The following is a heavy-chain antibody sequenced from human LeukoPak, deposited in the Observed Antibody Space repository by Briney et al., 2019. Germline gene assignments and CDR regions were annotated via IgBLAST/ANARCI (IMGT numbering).Heavy chain of an antibody. V-gene: IGHV3-30*02. CDR1: GFTFSSYW. CDR2: IRYDGSNK. Sequence: GGSLRLSCAASGFTFSSYWMSWVRQAPGKGLEWVAFIRYDGSNKYYADSVKGRFTISRDNSKNTLYLQMNSLRAEDTAVYYCAKDGSSIAAAGSINWFDPWGQGTLVTVSS. CDR3: AKDGSSIAAAGSINWFDP. D-gene: IGHD6-13*01. J-gene: IGHJ5*02.